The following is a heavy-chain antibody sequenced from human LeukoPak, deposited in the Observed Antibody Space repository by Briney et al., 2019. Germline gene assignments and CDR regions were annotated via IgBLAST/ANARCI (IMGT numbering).Heavy chain of an antibody. J-gene: IGHJ4*02. V-gene: IGHV3-30*04. CDR2: ISYDGSNK. D-gene: IGHD3-3*01. Sequence: GGSLRLSCEVSGFTFSSNAMHWVRQAPGKGLEWVAVISYDGSNKNFADSVKGRFTVSRDNSKHTLYMHMNSLRSDDTAMYYCATGGKFDFWSGYHIDNWGQGTLVTVSS. CDR3: ATGGKFDFWSGYHIDN. CDR1: GFTFSSNA.